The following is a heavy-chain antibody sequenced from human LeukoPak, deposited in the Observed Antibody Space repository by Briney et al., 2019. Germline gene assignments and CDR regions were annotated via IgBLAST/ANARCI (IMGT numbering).Heavy chain of an antibody. Sequence: GGSLRLSCAASGFTFINYAMSWVRQAPGKGPEWVLTVSHSGGNTYHADSVKGRFTISRDNSKNTLYLQMDSLRAEDTAVYYCAKDSGGSAWPKYFDYWGQGSLVTVSS. D-gene: IGHD2-15*01. CDR1: GFTFINYA. J-gene: IGHJ4*02. CDR2: VSHSGGNT. CDR3: AKDSGGSAWPKYFDY. V-gene: IGHV3-23*01.